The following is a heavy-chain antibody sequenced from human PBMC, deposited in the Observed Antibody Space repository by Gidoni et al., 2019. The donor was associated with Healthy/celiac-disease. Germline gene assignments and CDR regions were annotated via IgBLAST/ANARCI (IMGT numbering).Heavy chain of an antibody. CDR1: GGSFRGYY. J-gene: IGHJ6*02. CDR2: INHSGST. D-gene: IGHD2-15*01. V-gene: IGHV4-34*01. CDR3: ARSSVVVVAATPDYYYYGMDV. Sequence: VQLPPWGAGLLKPSEPLSLTCAVYGGSFRGYYWRWIRQPPGKGLEWIGEINHSGSTNYNPSRKSRVTISVDTSKNQFSLKLSSGTAADTAVYYCARSSVVVVAATPDYYYYGMDVWGQGTTVTVSS.